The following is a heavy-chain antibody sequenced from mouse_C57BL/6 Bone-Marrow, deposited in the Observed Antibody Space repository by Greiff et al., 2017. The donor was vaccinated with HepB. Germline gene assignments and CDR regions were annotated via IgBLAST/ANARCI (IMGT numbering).Heavy chain of an antibody. D-gene: IGHD3-2*02. Sequence: VQLQQPGAELVKPGASVKMSCKASGYTFTSYWITWVKQRPGQGLEWIGDIYPGSASTNYNEKFKSKATLTVDTSSSTAYMQLSSLTSEDSAVYYCASGKGPTAQATLAYWGQGTLVTVSA. CDR2: IYPGSAST. CDR1: GYTFTSYW. CDR3: ASGKGPTAQATLAY. V-gene: IGHV1-55*01. J-gene: IGHJ3*01.